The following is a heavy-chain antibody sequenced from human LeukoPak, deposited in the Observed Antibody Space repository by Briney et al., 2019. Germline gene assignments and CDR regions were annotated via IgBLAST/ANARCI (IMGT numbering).Heavy chain of an antibody. CDR1: GGSFSGYY. CDR2: INHSGST. J-gene: IGHJ5*02. CDR3: ARGGYGGYADNWFDP. D-gene: IGHD5-12*01. Sequence: SETLPLTCAVYGGSFSGYYWSWIRQPPGKGLEWIGEINHSGSTNYNPSLKSRVTISVDTSKNQFSLKLSSVTAADTAVYYCARGGYGGYADNWFDPWGQGTLVTVSS. V-gene: IGHV4-34*01.